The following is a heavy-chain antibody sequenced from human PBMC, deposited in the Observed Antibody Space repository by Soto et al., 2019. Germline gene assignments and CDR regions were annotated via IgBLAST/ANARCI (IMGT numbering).Heavy chain of an antibody. CDR1: GGSFSGYY. CDR2: INHSGST. D-gene: IGHD6-13*01. CDR3: AREGAGGSSWHYHYYMDV. V-gene: IGHV4-34*01. Sequence: SETLSLTCAVYGGSFSGYYWSWIRQPPGKGLEWIGEINHSGSTNYNPSLKSRGTISVDTSKNQFSLKLSSVTAADTAVYYCAREGAGGSSWHYHYYMDVWGKGTTVTVSS. J-gene: IGHJ6*03.